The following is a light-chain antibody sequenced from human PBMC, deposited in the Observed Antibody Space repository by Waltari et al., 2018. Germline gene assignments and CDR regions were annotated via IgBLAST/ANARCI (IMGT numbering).Light chain of an antibody. J-gene: IGKJ2*01. Sequence: DIHMTQSPISLSAPVGDRVTITCRTNQSISNYLNWYQQKRGSSPKLLIYGASTLQGGVPSRFTGSGSGKDFTLTISSLQTEDFATYFCQQSYSNMYTFGQGTK. CDR3: QQSYSNMYT. CDR2: GAS. CDR1: QSISNY. V-gene: IGKV1-39*01.